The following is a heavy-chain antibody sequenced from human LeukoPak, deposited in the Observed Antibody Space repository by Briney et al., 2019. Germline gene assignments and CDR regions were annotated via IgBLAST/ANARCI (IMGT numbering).Heavy chain of an antibody. CDR3: VKDRTHVLRFLEWLLDPPRALMD. D-gene: IGHD3-3*01. CDR2: ISSNGGST. CDR1: GFTFSSYA. J-gene: IGHJ4*02. V-gene: IGHV3-64D*09. Sequence: GGSLRLSCAASGFTFSSYAMHWVRQAPGKGLEYVSAISSNGGSTYYADSVKGRFTISRDNSKNTLYLQMSSLRAEDTAVYYCVKDRTHVLRFLEWLLDPPRALMDWGQGTLVTVSS.